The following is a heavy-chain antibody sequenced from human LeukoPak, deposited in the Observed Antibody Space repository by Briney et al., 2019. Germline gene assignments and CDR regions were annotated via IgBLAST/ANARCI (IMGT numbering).Heavy chain of an antibody. CDR2: IYYSGTT. CDR3: ARPTAAHPTSRYFDL. V-gene: IGHV4-39*01. J-gene: IGHJ2*01. D-gene: IGHD2-21*02. CDR1: GGSISSGSCY. Sequence: SEALSLSCTVSGGSISSGSCYCGWIRQPPGKWLGWIGTIYYSGTTYYNPSLKSRVTISVATSKTQYSLKLRSVTAAATAVYYCARPTAAHPTSRYFDLWGRGTLVTVSS.